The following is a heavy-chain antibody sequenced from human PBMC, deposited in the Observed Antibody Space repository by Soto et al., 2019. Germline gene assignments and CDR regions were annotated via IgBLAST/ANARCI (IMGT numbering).Heavy chain of an antibody. J-gene: IGHJ4*02. V-gene: IGHV4-4*02. CDR1: GGSISSSNW. Sequence: SETLSLTCAVSGGSISSSNWWSWVRQPPGKGLEWIGEVYHSGDTNYNPSLKSRVTISVDKSKNQFSLKVNSVTAADTAVYYCARDSPPVDYWGQGTLVTVS. CDR2: VYHSGDT. CDR3: ARDSPPVDY.